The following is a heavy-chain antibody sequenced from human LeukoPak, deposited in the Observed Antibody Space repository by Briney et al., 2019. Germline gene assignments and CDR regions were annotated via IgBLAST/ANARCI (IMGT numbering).Heavy chain of an antibody. CDR1: GFIFSDYY. V-gene: IGHV3-11*01. CDR2: ISNKGSSSTT. Sequence: GGSLRLSCAASGFIFSDYYMGWVRQAPGKGLEWVSHISNKGSSSTTYYADSVKGRFTISRDDAQNSLYLQMNSLRAGDTAVYYCAKDILAAGLFFDYWGQGILVTVSS. D-gene: IGHD6-13*01. J-gene: IGHJ4*02. CDR3: AKDILAAGLFFDY.